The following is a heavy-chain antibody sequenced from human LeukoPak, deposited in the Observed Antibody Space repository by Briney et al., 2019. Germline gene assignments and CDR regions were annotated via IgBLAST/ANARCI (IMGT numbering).Heavy chain of an antibody. CDR1: GFTFSSYS. CDR3: ARSGRGVDSFYFYMDV. CDR2: IKHDGSEKQDGSEK. V-gene: IGHV3-7*01. Sequence: GGSLRLSCAASGFTFSSYSMNWVRQAPGKGLEWVANIKHDGSEKQDGSEKNYVDSVKGRFTISRDNAKNSLYLQMNSLRAEDTAVYYCARSGRGVDSFYFYMDVWGKGTTVTVSS. J-gene: IGHJ6*03. D-gene: IGHD3-10*01.